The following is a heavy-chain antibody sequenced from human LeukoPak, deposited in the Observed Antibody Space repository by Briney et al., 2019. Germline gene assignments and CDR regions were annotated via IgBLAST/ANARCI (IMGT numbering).Heavy chain of an antibody. CDR2: INPNSGGT. CDR1: GYTFTGYY. V-gene: IGHV1-2*02. J-gene: IGHJ6*04. CDR3: ARAPELQYPEDV. Sequence: ASVKVSCKASGYTFTGYYMHWVRQAPGQGLEWMGWINPNSGGTNYAQKFQGRVTMTRDTSISTAYMELSSLRSEDTAVYYCARAPELQYPEDVWGKGTTVTVSS. D-gene: IGHD4-11*01.